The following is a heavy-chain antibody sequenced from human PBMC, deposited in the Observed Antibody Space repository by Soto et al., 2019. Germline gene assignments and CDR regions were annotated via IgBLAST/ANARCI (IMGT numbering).Heavy chain of an antibody. J-gene: IGHJ5*02. CDR3: ARNIVLVPAATYWFDP. D-gene: IGHD2-2*01. CDR2: TYYRSKWYN. Sequence: SQTLSLTCAISGDSVSSNSAAWNWIRQSPSRGLEWLGRTYYRSKWYNDYAVSVKSRITINPDTSKNQFSLQLNSVTPEDTAVYYCARNIVLVPAATYWFDPWGQGTQVTVSS. CDR1: GDSVSSNSAA. V-gene: IGHV6-1*01.